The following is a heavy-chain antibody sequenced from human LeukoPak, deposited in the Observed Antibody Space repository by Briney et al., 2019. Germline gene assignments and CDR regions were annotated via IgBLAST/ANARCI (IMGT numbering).Heavy chain of an antibody. J-gene: IGHJ4*02. CDR2: IKGDGSEK. CDR1: GLTLSSSYW. CDR3: SRSLDY. Sequence: QPGGSLRLSCEVSGLTLSSSYWMSWIRQVPGKGLEWLACIKGDGSEKHYVDSVRGRFTVSRDSAKNSLSLQMNSLRAEDTAVYYCSRSLDYWGQGALVTVSS. V-gene: IGHV3-7*01.